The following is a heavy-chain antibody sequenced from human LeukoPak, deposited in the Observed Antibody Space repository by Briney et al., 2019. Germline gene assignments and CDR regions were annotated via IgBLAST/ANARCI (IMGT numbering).Heavy chain of an antibody. Sequence: GGSLRLSCAASGFTFSSYWMHWVRQAPGKGLVWVSRINSDGSSTSYADSVKGRFTISRDNAKNTLYLQMNSLRAEDTAVYYCARHVVAVGFDYWGQGTLVTVSS. CDR3: ARHVVAVGFDY. V-gene: IGHV3-74*01. D-gene: IGHD3-22*01. J-gene: IGHJ4*02. CDR1: GFTFSSYW. CDR2: INSDGSST.